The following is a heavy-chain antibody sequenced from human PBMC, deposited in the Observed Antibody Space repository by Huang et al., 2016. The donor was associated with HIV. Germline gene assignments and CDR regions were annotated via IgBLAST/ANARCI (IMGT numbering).Heavy chain of an antibody. CDR2: TSYDGSKQ. Sequence: QVQLVESGGGVVQPGRSLRLSCTASGFTLSRSAMQWVRQAPGKGLEWVAVTSYDGSKQYYADSVKGRFTISRDNSKNTLYLQMNRLEVEDTAVYFCARDPATWYFDLWGRGTLVTVSS. CDR3: ARDPATWYFDL. CDR1: GFTLSRSA. V-gene: IGHV3-30-3*01. J-gene: IGHJ2*01.